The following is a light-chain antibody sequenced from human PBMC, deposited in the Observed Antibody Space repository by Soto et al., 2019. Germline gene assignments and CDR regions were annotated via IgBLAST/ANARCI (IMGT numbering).Light chain of an antibody. Sequence: DIPMTQSPSTLSASVGDRVIMTCRASQSISGWLAWYQQRPGKAPKLLIYDASTLESGVPSRFSGTESGTEFTLVISSLQPDDSATYYCQQYKSLYTFGQGTKLEIK. V-gene: IGKV1-5*01. CDR1: QSISGW. J-gene: IGKJ2*01. CDR2: DAS. CDR3: QQYKSLYT.